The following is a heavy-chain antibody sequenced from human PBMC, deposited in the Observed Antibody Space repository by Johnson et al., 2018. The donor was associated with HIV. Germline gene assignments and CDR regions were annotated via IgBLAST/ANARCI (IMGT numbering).Heavy chain of an antibody. D-gene: IGHD3-16*01. V-gene: IGHV3-66*01. CDR2: ISSGGSK. Sequence: VQLVESGGGLVQPGGSLRLSCAASGFTVSSYYMNWVRQAPGKGLEWVSVISSGGSKYYADSVKGRFTISRDNARNSLYLQMNSLRAEETAVYYCAKGWGAFDIWGQGTMVTVSS. J-gene: IGHJ3*02. CDR3: AKGWGAFDI. CDR1: GFTVSSYY.